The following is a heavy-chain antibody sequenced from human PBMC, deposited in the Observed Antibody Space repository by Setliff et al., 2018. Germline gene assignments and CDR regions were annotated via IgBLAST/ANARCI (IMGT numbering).Heavy chain of an antibody. CDR1: GDSISSRRSY. CDR2: IYTSWST. D-gene: IGHD3-3*01. CDR3: ARMSGFQYIDV. Sequence: KASETLSLTCTVSGDSISSRRSYWGWFRQPAGKGLEWIGQIYTSWSTNYNPSLKSRVTISLDTSKNQFSLSLTSVTAEDTAVYYCARMSGFQYIDVWDKGTTVTV. J-gene: IGHJ6*03. V-gene: IGHV4-61*09.